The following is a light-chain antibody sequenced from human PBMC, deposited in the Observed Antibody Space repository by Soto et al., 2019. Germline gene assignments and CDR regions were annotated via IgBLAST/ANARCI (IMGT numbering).Light chain of an antibody. CDR1: QSVSSSY. J-gene: IGKJ1*01. V-gene: IGKV3-20*01. Sequence: EIVLTQSPGTLSLSPGERATLSCRASQSVSSSYLAWYLQKPGQSPRLLIYGATSRAIGTPDRFSGSGSGTDFTLTISRLEPEDFAVYYCQQHGSSPWTFGQGTKVEIK. CDR2: GAT. CDR3: QQHGSSPWT.